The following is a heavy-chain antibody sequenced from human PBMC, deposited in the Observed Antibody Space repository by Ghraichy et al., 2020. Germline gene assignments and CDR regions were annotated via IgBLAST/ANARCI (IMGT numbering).Heavy chain of an antibody. D-gene: IGHD3-22*01. J-gene: IGHJ4*02. CDR1: GFTFSNAW. CDR2: IKSKTDGGTT. Sequence: GGSLRLSCAASGFTFSNAWMNWVRQAPGKGLEWVGRIKSKTDGGTTDYAAPVKGRFTISRDDSKDTLYLQMNSLKTEDTAVYYCTAHTTKIVGVITQEAHDWGQGTLVTVSS. V-gene: IGHV3-15*01. CDR3: TAHTTKIVGVITQEAHD.